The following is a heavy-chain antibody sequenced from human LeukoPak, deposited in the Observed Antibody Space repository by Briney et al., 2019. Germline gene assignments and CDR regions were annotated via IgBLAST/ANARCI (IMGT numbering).Heavy chain of an antibody. Sequence: SQTLSLTCTVSGGSISSGDYYWSWIRQPPGKGLEWIGYLYYSGSTYYNPSLKSRVTISVDTSKNQFSLKLSSVTAAATAVYYCARVVDGYKDYWGQGTLVTVSS. CDR1: GGSISSGDYY. D-gene: IGHD5-24*01. J-gene: IGHJ4*02. CDR2: LYYSGST. V-gene: IGHV4-30-4*01. CDR3: ARVVDGYKDY.